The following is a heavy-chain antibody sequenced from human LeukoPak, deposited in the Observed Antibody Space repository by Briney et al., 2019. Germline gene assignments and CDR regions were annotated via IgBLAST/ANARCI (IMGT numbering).Heavy chain of an antibody. CDR1: GGSISSYY. J-gene: IGHJ4*02. D-gene: IGHD6-13*01. CDR2: IYTSGST. V-gene: IGHV4-4*07. CDR3: ARRSSGWYKGYFDY. Sequence: PSETLSLTCTVSGGSISSYYWSWIRQPAGKGLEWIGRIYTSGSTNYNPSLKSRVTISVDTSKNQFSLKLSSVTAADTAVYYCARRSSGWYKGYFDYWGQGTLVTVSS.